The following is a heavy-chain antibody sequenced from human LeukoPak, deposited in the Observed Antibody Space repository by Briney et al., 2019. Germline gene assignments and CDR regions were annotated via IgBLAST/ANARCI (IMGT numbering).Heavy chain of an antibody. J-gene: IGHJ4*02. CDR3: ARGATVTTVASFDY. D-gene: IGHD4-17*01. CDR2: IYTSGST. CDR1: GGSISSYY. Sequence: SETLSLTCTVPGGSISSYYWSWIRQPAGKGLEWIGRIYTSGSTNYNPSLKSRVTMSVDTSKNQFSLKLSSVTAADTAVYYCARGATVTTVASFDYWGQGTLVTVSS. V-gene: IGHV4-4*07.